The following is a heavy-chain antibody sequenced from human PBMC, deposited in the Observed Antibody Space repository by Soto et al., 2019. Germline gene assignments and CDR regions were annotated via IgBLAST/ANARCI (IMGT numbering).Heavy chain of an antibody. CDR3: AREGVLQMRAFDY. D-gene: IGHD3-10*01. J-gene: IGHJ4*02. CDR1: GGSSSTYA. Sequence: SVKVSCKTSGGSSSTYAISWVRQAPGQGLEWMGGIIPIFGTPNYALRFQGRVTITADESTSTAYMELRSLRFQDTAVYYCAREGVLQMRAFDYWGQGTLITVSS. CDR2: IIPIFGTP. V-gene: IGHV1-69*13.